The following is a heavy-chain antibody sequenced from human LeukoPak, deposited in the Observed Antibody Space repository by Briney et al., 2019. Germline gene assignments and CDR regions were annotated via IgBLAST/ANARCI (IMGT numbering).Heavy chain of an antibody. CDR3: ARHYGSGSYFGY. Sequence: PSETLSLTCTVSGGSISSGDYYWSWIRQPPGKGLEWIGYIYYSGSTYYNPSLKSRVTISVDTSKNQFSLKLSSVTAADTAVYYCARHYGSGSYFGYWGQGTLVAVSS. V-gene: IGHV4-30-4*01. J-gene: IGHJ4*02. CDR1: GGSISSGDYY. D-gene: IGHD3-10*01. CDR2: IYYSGST.